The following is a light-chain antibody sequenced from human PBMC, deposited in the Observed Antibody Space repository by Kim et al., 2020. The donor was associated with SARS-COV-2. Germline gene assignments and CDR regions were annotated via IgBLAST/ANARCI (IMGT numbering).Light chain of an antibody. Sequence: ATGGDRVAITGRASQSVSGWLNWYQQKPGKAPHLLIYRTSTLQTGVPPRFSGSASGTDFTLTINTLQPEDFATYYCQQSYNFPRTFGQGTRVEIK. V-gene: IGKV1-39*01. J-gene: IGKJ1*01. CDR1: QSVSGW. CDR2: RTS. CDR3: QQSYNFPRT.